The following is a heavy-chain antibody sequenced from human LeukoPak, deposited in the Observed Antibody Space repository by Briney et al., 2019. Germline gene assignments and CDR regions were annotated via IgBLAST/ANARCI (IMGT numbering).Heavy chain of an antibody. Sequence: ASVKVSCKASGYTFTSYYMHWVRQAPGQGLEWMGIINPSGGSTSYAQKFQGRVTMTRDTSTSTVYMELSSLRSEDTAVYYCAREARGYSYGSYYFDYWGQGTLVTVSS. J-gene: IGHJ4*02. D-gene: IGHD5-18*01. CDR1: GYTFTSYY. CDR3: AREARGYSYGSYYFDY. CDR2: INPSGGST. V-gene: IGHV1-46*01.